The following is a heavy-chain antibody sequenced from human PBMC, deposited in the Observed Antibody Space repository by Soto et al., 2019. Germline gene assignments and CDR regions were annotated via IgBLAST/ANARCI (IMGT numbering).Heavy chain of an antibody. V-gene: IGHV3-48*03. CDR3: ARGTVFGDLDY. CDR2: ISSPGITM. D-gene: IGHD3-10*01. Sequence: EVQLVESGGGLVQPGGSLRLSCAASGFIFGTYDMNWVRQAPGKGLEWISYISSPGITMYYADSVEGRFTVSRDNAQSSLFLHLNSLRAEDTAVYYCARGTVFGDLDYWGQGALVTVSS. CDR1: GFIFGTYD. J-gene: IGHJ4*02.